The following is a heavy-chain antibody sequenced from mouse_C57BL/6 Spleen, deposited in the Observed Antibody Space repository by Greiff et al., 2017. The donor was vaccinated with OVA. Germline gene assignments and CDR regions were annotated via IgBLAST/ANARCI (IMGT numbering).Heavy chain of an antibody. Sequence: QVQLQQSGPELVKPGASVKISCKASGYAFSSSWMNWVKQRPGTGLEWIGRIYPGDGDTNYNGKFKGKATLTADKSSSTAYMQLSSLTSEDSAVYFCASYYAMDYWGQGTSVTVSS. J-gene: IGHJ4*01. CDR3: ASYYAMDY. V-gene: IGHV1-82*01. CDR1: GYAFSSSW. CDR2: IYPGDGDT.